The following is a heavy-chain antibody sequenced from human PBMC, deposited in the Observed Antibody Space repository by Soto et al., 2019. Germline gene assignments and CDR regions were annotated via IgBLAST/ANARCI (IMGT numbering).Heavy chain of an antibody. J-gene: IGHJ4*02. CDR1: GESISSSNYF. Sequence: TLSLTCTVSGESISSSNYFWGWVRQPPGKGLEWIGSVNYNGNTYYTPSLKSRATISLDTSRNQFFLNLNSVTAADTAVYYCARDVGSSHGPGHPHYFDYWGQGTLVTVSS. V-gene: IGHV4-39*07. CDR3: ARDVGSSHGPGHPHYFDY. D-gene: IGHD2-2*01. CDR2: VNYNGNT.